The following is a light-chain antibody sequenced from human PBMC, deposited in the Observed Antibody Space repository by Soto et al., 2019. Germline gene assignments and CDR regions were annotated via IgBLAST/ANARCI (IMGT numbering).Light chain of an antibody. CDR2: GNS. CDR1: SSNIGAGYD. Sequence: QSVLTQPXSXSXAPGQXVTXXXTGSSSNIGAGYDVHWYQQLPGTAPKLLIYGNSNRPSGVPDRFSGSKSGTSASLAITGLQAEDEADYYCQSYDSSLSGVVFGGGTKLTVL. J-gene: IGLJ2*01. V-gene: IGLV1-40*01. CDR3: QSYDSSLSGVV.